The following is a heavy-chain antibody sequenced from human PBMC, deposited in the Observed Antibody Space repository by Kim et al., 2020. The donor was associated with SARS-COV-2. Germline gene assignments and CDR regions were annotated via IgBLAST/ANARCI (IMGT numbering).Heavy chain of an antibody. CDR1: GGTFSSYA. J-gene: IGHJ4*02. CDR3: ARERRQIYCSSTSCPYYFDY. V-gene: IGHV1-69*13. CDR2: IIPIFGTA. D-gene: IGHD2-2*01. Sequence: SVKVSCKASGGTFSSYAISWVRQAPGQGLEWMGGIIPIFGTANYAQKFQGRVTITADESTSTAYMELSSLRSEDTAVYYCARERRQIYCSSTSCPYYFDYWGQGTLVTVSS.